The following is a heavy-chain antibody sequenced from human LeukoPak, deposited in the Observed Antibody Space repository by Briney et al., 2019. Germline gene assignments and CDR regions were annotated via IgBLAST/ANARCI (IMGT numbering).Heavy chain of an antibody. D-gene: IGHD1-20*01. Sequence: GGSLRLSCAASGFTFSSYGMHWVRQAPGKGLEWVAVIWYDGSNKYYADSVKGRFTISRDNSKNTLYLQMNSLRAEDTAVYYCARDLTGTTTFGDYWAREPWSPSPQ. CDR1: GFTFSSYG. J-gene: IGHJ4*02. CDR3: ARDLTGTTTFGDY. CDR2: IWYDGSNK. V-gene: IGHV3-33*01.